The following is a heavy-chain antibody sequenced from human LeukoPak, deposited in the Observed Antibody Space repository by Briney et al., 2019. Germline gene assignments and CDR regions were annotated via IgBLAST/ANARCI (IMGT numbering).Heavy chain of an antibody. CDR2: IGGSGGSR. CDR1: GFTFSSYA. Sequence: GGSLRLSCAASGFTFSSYAMTWLRQAPGKGLEWVTVIGGSGGSRYYADSVKGRFTISRDNSKNTLYLQMSSLRGEDTAVYYCAKGRSGSYSSLDYWGQGTLVTVSS. V-gene: IGHV3-23*01. J-gene: IGHJ4*02. CDR3: AKGRSGSYSSLDY. D-gene: IGHD1-26*01.